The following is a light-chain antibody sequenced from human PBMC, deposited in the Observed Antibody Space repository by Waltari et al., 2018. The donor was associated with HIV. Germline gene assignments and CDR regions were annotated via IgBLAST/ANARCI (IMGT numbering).Light chain of an antibody. J-gene: IGLJ2*01. CDR3: QSYDNNNVL. Sequence: NFMLTQPHSVSESPGKTVTISCTRSSGNIASSYVQWYQQRAGNSTTAVIYENKQRPSGVPDRFSGSIDSSSNSASLTISGLKTEDEADYYCQSYDNNNVLFGGGTKLTVL. V-gene: IGLV6-57*01. CDR1: SGNIASSY. CDR2: ENK.